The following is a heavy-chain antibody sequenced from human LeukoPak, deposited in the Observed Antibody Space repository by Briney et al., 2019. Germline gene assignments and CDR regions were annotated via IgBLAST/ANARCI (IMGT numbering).Heavy chain of an antibody. CDR2: ITGSSSPI. CDR1: GFTFSSYS. CDR3: ARSVGSYVDY. D-gene: IGHD1-26*01. V-gene: IGHV3-48*04. J-gene: IGHJ4*02. Sequence: GGSLRLSCAASGFTFSSYSMNWVRQAPGKGLEWVSFITGSSSPIYYADSVKGRFTISRDNAKNSLYLQMNSLRAEDTAMYYCARSVGSYVDYWGQGTLVTVSS.